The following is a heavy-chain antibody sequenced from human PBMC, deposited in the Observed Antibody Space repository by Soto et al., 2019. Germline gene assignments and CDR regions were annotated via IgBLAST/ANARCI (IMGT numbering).Heavy chain of an antibody. CDR2: IRSKAYGGTT. V-gene: IGHV3-49*03. D-gene: IGHD6-19*01. CDR1: GFTFGDYA. Sequence: GGSLRLSCTASGFTFGDYAVSWFRQAPGKGLEWVGFIRSKAYGGTTEYAASVKGRFTISRDDSKSIAYLQMNSLKTEDTAVYYCTRVRGGQWLPYFDYWGQGTLVTVSS. J-gene: IGHJ4*02. CDR3: TRVRGGQWLPYFDY.